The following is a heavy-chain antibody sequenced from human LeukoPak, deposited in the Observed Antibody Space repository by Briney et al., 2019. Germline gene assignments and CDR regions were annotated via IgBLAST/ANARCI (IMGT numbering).Heavy chain of an antibody. CDR2: MFNSGNT. J-gene: IGHJ4*02. CDR1: GGSVSSRDYY. CDR3: ARAPPRPMVRGVPAPYYFDY. D-gene: IGHD3-10*01. Sequence: SQTLSLTCTVSGGSVSSRDYYWTWIRQPPGKGLEWIGYMFNSGNTYYNPSLKSRLTISIDTSKNQFSLKLSSVTAADTAVYYCARAPPRPMVRGVPAPYYFDYWGQGTLVTVSS. V-gene: IGHV4-30-4*08.